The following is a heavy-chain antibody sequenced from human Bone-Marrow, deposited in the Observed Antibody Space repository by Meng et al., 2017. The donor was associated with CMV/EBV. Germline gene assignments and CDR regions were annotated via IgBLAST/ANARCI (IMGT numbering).Heavy chain of an antibody. CDR2: IYSGGGI. CDR1: GFTVITTY. J-gene: IGHJ4*02. D-gene: IGHD3-16*01. CDR3: ARDRGRYFDN. V-gene: IGHV3-66*02. Sequence: GESLKISCAASGFTVITTYMSWVRQAPGKGLEWVSLIYSGGGIHYADSVKGRFTISRDNFTNTLYLQMRSLRPEDTAVYYCARDRGRYFDNWGEGRLVTVSS.